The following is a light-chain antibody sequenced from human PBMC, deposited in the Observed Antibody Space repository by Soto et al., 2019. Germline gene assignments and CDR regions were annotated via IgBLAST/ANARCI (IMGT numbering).Light chain of an antibody. V-gene: IGKV3-11*01. CDR2: DAS. Sequence: EIVLTQSPATLSLSTGERATLSCRASQTVSSYLAWYQQKPGQAPRLLVYDASDRATGIPARFSGSGSGTDFTLTISSLEPEDFAVYYCQQRRTFGQGTRL. J-gene: IGKJ5*01. CDR3: QQRRT. CDR1: QTVSSY.